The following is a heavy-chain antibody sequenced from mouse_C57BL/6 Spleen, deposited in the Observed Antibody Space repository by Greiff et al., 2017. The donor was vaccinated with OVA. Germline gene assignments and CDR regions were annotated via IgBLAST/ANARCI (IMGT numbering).Heavy chain of an antibody. V-gene: IGHV5-17*01. D-gene: IGHD1-2*01. CDR2: ISSGSSTI. CDR1: GFTFSDYG. CDR3: ARDHYEGYFDV. Sequence: DVQLVESGGGLVKPGGSLKLSCAASGFTFSDYGMHWVRQAPEKGLEWVAYISSGSSTIYYADTVKGRFTISRDNAKNTLFLQMTSLRSEDTAMYYCARDHYEGYFDVWGTGTTVTVSS. J-gene: IGHJ1*03.